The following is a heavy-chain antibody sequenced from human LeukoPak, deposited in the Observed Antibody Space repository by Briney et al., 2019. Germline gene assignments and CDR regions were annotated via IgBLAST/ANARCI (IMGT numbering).Heavy chain of an antibody. V-gene: IGHV4-4*07. CDR3: AREYGDLDY. CDR1: GGSISGYY. Sequence: PSETLSLTCTVSGGSISGYYWNWVRQPAGKGLEWIGRIYSSGSANYNPSLKSRVTMSVDTSNNQFSLKLTSVSAADTAVYYCAREYGDLDYWGQGTLVTVSS. D-gene: IGHD4-17*01. J-gene: IGHJ4*02. CDR2: IYSSGSA.